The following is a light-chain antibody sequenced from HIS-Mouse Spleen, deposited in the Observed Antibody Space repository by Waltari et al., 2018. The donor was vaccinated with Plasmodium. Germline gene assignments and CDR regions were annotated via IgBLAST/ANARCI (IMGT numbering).Light chain of an antibody. Sequence: SYELTQPPSVSVSPGQTARFTCSGDALPKKYAYWYQQKSGQAPVLVIYEDSKRPPGIPERFSGSSSGTMATLTISGAQVEDEADYYCYSTDSSGNHRVFGGGTKLTVL. CDR1: ALPKKY. CDR3: YSTDSSGNHRV. J-gene: IGLJ3*02. V-gene: IGLV3-10*01. CDR2: EDS.